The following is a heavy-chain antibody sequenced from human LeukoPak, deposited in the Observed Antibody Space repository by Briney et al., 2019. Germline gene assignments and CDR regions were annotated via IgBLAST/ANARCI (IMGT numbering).Heavy chain of an antibody. CDR1: GYTFTSYG. CDR3: ATKRWLVPFAY. CDR2: ISAYNGNT. V-gene: IGHV1-18*01. D-gene: IGHD6-19*01. Sequence: ASVKVSCKASGYTFTSYGISWVRQAPGQGLEWIGWISAYNGNTNYAQKLQGRVTMTTDTSTSTAYMELRSLRSDDTAVYYCATKRWLVPFAYWGQGTLVTVSS. J-gene: IGHJ4*02.